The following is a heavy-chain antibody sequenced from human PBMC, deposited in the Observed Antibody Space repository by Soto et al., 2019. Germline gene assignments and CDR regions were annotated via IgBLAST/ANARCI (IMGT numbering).Heavy chain of an antibody. CDR1: GYTFTGYY. CDR2: INPNSGGT. V-gene: IGHV1-2*04. J-gene: IGHJ6*02. D-gene: IGHD4-17*01. Sequence: GASVKVSCKASGYTFTGYYMHWVRQAPGQGLEWMGWINPNSGGTNYAQKFQGWVTMTRDTSISTAYMELSRLRSDDTAVYYCARSYGGNSLSCYSMDVWGQGTTVTVSS. CDR3: ARSYGGNSLSCYSMDV.